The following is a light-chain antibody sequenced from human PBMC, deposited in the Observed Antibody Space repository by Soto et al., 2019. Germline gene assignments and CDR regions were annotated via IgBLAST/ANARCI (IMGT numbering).Light chain of an antibody. CDR2: GAS. CDR1: QSVSNNY. J-gene: IGKJ4*01. Sequence: EIVLTHSPGTLSLSPGERSTLSCRASQSVSNNYLALYQQKPGQAPRLLIYGASNRATGIPDRFSGSGSGTDFTLTIGSLEPEDFAVYYCQQRSNWRALTFGGGTKVDI. V-gene: IGKV3D-20*02. CDR3: QQRSNWRALT.